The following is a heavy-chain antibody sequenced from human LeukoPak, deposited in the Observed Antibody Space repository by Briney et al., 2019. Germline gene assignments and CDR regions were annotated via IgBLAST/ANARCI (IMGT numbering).Heavy chain of an antibody. CDR1: GYTFTSYG. D-gene: IGHD3-9*01. J-gene: IGHJ4*02. V-gene: IGHV1-18*04. CDR3: ARGREYYDILTGYYYFDY. CDR2: ISAYNGNT. Sequence: ASVTVSFKASGYTFTSYGISWVRQAPGQGLEWMGWISAYNGNTNYAQKLQGRVTMTTDTSTSTAYMVLRSLRSDDTAVYYCARGREYYDILTGYYYFDYWGQGTLVTVSS.